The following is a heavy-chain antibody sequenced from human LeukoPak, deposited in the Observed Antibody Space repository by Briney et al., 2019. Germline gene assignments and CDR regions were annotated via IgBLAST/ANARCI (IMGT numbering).Heavy chain of an antibody. CDR2: IYYSGST. J-gene: IGHJ6*02. D-gene: IGHD6-13*01. V-gene: IGHV4-59*01. Sequence: SETLSLTCTVSGGSISSYYWSWIRQPPGKGLEWIGYIYYSGSTNYNPSLKSRVTISADTSKNQFSLKLSSVTAADTAVYYCARDRVAAAGRYGMDVWGQGTTVTVSS. CDR1: GGSISSYY. CDR3: ARDRVAAAGRYGMDV.